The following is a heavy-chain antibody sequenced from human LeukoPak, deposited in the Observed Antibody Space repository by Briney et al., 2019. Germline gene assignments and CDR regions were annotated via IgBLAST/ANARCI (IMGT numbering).Heavy chain of an antibody. CDR1: AYTFTGYY. V-gene: IGHV1-18*04. CDR3: AREDGSGSY. CDR2: ISAYNGNT. Sequence: ASVKVSCKASAYTFTGYYMHWVRQAPGQGLEWMGWISAYNGNTNYAQKLQGRVTMTTDTSTSTAYMELRSLRSDDTAVYYCAREDGSGSYWGQGTLVTVSS. D-gene: IGHD3-10*01. J-gene: IGHJ4*02.